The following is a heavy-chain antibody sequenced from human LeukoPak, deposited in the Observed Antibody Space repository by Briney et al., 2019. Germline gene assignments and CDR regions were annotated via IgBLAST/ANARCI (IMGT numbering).Heavy chain of an antibody. V-gene: IGHV1-8*01. CDR1: GYTFTSYD. J-gene: IGHJ5*02. CDR3: AREDYDFWSGYYRSDNWFDP. D-gene: IGHD3-3*01. CDR2: MNPNSGNT. Sequence: ASVKVSCKASGYTFTSYDINWVRQATGQGLEWMGWMNPNSGNTGYAQKFQGRVTMTRNTSISTAYMELSGLRSEDTAVYYCAREDYDFWSGYYRSDNWFDPWGQGTLVTVSS.